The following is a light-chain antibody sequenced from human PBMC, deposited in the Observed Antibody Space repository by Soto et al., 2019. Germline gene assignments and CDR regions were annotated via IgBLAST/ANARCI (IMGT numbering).Light chain of an antibody. CDR1: SSNIGANYD. Sequence: QSVLTQPPSVSGAPGQRVTISCTGSSSNIGANYDVHWYQQLPGTAPKLLIYANSNRPSGVPGRFSGSKSGNTASLTISGLQAMDEGDYYCCSYAGSGTFVFGGGTKLTVL. CDR2: ANS. J-gene: IGLJ2*01. V-gene: IGLV1-40*01. CDR3: CSYAGSGTFV.